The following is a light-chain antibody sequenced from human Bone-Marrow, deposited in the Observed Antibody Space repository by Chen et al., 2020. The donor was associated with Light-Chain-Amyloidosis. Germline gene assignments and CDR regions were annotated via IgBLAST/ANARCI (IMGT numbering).Light chain of an antibody. CDR2: DAS. Sequence: ELVLTQSPATLSLSPGERAILSCRASQSVGTYLAWYQQKPGQAPRLLIYDASHRATGIPARFSGSGSGTDFTLTLSSLEPEDFAVYYCQQRSNWPPSITFGQGTRLEMK. J-gene: IGKJ5*01. CDR1: QSVGTY. V-gene: IGKV3-11*01. CDR3: QQRSNWPPSIT.